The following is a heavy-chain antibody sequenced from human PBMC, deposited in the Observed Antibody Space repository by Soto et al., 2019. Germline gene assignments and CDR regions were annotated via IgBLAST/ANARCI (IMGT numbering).Heavy chain of an antibody. V-gene: IGHV1-24*01. CDR2: FEPEDGET. D-gene: IGHD3-22*01. Sequence: ASVKVSCKVSGYTLTELSMHWVRQAPGKGLEWMGGFEPEDGETIYAQKFQGRVTMTEDTSTDTAYMELSSLRSEDTAVYYCATVAYYDSSGYYTPEYFQHWGQGTLVTVSS. CDR1: GYTLTELS. CDR3: ATVAYYDSSGYYTPEYFQH. J-gene: IGHJ1*01.